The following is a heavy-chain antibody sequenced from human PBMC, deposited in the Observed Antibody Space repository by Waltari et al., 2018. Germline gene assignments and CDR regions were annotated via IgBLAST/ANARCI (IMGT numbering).Heavy chain of an antibody. Sequence: QVQLQESGPGLVKPSQTLSLTCIVSGGSISSGGYYWSWIGQPAGKGLEWIWRVFTSGLTNYNPSLKSRVTVSLDTSKNHFSLNLSSVTAADTAVYYCAREWDHYDNSGKGAFEIWGQGTLVTVSS. CDR3: AREWDHYDNSGKGAFEI. D-gene: IGHD3-22*01. CDR1: GGSISSGGYY. V-gene: IGHV4-61*02. J-gene: IGHJ3*02. CDR2: VFTSGLT.